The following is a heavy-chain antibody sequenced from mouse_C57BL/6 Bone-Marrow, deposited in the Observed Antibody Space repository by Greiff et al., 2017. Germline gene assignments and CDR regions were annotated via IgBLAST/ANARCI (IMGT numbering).Heavy chain of an antibody. CDR1: GYTFTSYW. D-gene: IGHD1-1*01. CDR2: IDPSDSYT. Sequence: QVQLQQPGAELVRPGTSVKLSCKASGYTFTSYWMHWVKQRPGQGLEWIGVIDPSDSYTNYNQKFKGKATLTVDTSTSTAYMQLSSLTSEDSAVYYGARRRGRAWFAYWGQGTLVTVSA. J-gene: IGHJ3*01. CDR3: ARRRGRAWFAY. V-gene: IGHV1-59*01.